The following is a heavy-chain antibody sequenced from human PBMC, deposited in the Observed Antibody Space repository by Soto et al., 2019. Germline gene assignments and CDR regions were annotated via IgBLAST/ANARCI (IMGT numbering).Heavy chain of an antibody. D-gene: IGHD5-18*01. J-gene: IGHJ4*02. CDR2: IKEDGSEK. CDR1: VFTVSSSW. Sequence: GSLRPSCAASVFTVSSSWMNWVRQAPGKGLEWVAGIKEDGSEKYYVDFVKGRFTISRDNVENSLYLQMNSLRGEDTAVYFCARDRGYSCFDYWGLGTLVTVSS. CDR3: ARDRGYSCFDY. V-gene: IGHV3-7*01.